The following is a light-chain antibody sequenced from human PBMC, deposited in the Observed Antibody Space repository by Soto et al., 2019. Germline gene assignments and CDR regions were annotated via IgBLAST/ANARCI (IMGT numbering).Light chain of an antibody. Sequence: DIQMTQSPSSLSASVGDRVTITCRASQSISSYLNWYQQKPGKAPKLLIYAASSLQSGVPSRFSGSGSGTDFTLTISSLQPEDFATYYCQQSYSTPFGPGTKAAIK. V-gene: IGKV1-39*01. CDR3: QQSYSTP. J-gene: IGKJ3*01. CDR2: AAS. CDR1: QSISSY.